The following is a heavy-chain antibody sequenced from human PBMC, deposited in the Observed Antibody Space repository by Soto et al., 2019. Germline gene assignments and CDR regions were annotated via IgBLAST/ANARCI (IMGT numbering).Heavy chain of an antibody. CDR2: ISAYNGNT. J-gene: IGHJ5*02. CDR3: ARDYCSGGSCSNWFDP. Sequence: ASVKVSCKASGYTFTSYGISWLRQAPGQGLEWMGWISAYNGNTNYAQRLQGRVTMTTDTSTSTAYMELRSLRSDDTAVYYCARDYCSGGSCSNWFDPWGQGTLVTVSS. V-gene: IGHV1-18*04. D-gene: IGHD2-15*01. CDR1: GYTFTSYG.